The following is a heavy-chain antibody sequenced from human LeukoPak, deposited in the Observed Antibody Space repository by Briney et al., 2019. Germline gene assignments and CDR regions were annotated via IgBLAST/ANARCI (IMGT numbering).Heavy chain of an antibody. V-gene: IGHV3-7*01. CDR1: GGSFSGYY. CDR3: ARAQYYYGSGSKYNWFDP. J-gene: IGHJ5*02. Sequence: ETLSLTCAVYGGSFSGYYWSWVRQAPGKGLEWVANIKQDGSEKYYVDSVKGRFTISRDNAKNSLYLQMNSLRAEDTAVYYCARAQYYYGSGSKYNWFDPWGQGTLVTVSS. D-gene: IGHD3-10*01. CDR2: IKQDGSEK.